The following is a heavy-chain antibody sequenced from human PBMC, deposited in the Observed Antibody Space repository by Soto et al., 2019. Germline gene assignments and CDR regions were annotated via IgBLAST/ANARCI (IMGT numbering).Heavy chain of an antibody. J-gene: IGHJ4*02. V-gene: IGHV4-4*07. Sequence: PSETLSLTCTFSGDSISSYYWSWIRQPAGKGMEWIGRIHTTENTNYNPSLKSRVTMSIDTSKNQFSLKLSSLTAADTAVYYCARALSSAAGLYFDDWGKGNQVTVYS. CDR2: IHTTENT. D-gene: IGHD6-13*01. CDR1: GDSISSYY. CDR3: ARALSSAAGLYFDD.